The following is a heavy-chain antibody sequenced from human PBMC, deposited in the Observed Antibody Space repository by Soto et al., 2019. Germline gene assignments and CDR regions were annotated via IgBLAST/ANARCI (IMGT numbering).Heavy chain of an antibody. Sequence: QVQLVESGGGVVQPGRSLRLSCAASGFAFSPYAMHWVRQAPGKGLEWVAVISYDGNDKFYADTVKGRFTISRDNSKNTLHLQMHSRRPEDTAVYYCARGGGFCGDGCYEGGIDHWRQGPLVTVSS. J-gene: IGHJ4*02. CDR3: ARGGGFCGDGCYEGGIDH. CDR2: ISYDGNDK. D-gene: IGHD2-21*01. CDR1: GFAFSPYA. V-gene: IGHV3-30-3*01.